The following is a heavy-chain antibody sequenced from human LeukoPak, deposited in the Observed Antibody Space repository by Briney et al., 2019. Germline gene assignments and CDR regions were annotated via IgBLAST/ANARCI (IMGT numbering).Heavy chain of an antibody. D-gene: IGHD6-19*01. V-gene: IGHV1-8*01. CDR3: ARVAVAGMIWWFDP. CDR1: GYTFTSYD. CDR2: MNPNSGNT. J-gene: IGHJ5*02. Sequence: GASVKVSCKASGYTFTSYDINWVRQATGQGLEWMGWMNPNSGNTGYAQKFQGRVTMTRNTSISTTYKELCSLRSEDTAVYYCARVAVAGMIWWFDPWGQGTLVTVSS.